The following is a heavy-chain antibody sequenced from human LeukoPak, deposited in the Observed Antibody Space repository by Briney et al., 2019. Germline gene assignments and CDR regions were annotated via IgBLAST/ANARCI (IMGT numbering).Heavy chain of an antibody. CDR3: ARDDPALPLAAAWAPYYMDV. CDR2: ISSSSSYI. D-gene: IGHD6-13*01. CDR1: GFTFSSYS. V-gene: IGHV3-21*01. J-gene: IGHJ6*03. Sequence: PGGSLRLSCAASGFTFSSYSMNWVRQAPGKGPEWVSSISSSSSYIYYADSVKGRFTISRDNAKNSLYLQMNSLRAEDTAVYYCARDDPALPLAAAWAPYYMDVWGKGTTVTVSS.